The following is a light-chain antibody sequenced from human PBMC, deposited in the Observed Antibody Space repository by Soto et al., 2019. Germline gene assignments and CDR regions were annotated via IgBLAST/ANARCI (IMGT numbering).Light chain of an antibody. Sequence: QSALTQPPSASGSPGKSVTISCSGTSSDIGDYDYVSWYQQHPGKVPKLIISAVNMRPSGVPDRFSASKSGNTASLTVSGLQAEDEAHYYCTSYSGTNKLLFGGGTKGTVL. CDR1: SSDIGDYDY. CDR3: TSYSGTNKLL. V-gene: IGLV2-8*01. J-gene: IGLJ3*02. CDR2: AVN.